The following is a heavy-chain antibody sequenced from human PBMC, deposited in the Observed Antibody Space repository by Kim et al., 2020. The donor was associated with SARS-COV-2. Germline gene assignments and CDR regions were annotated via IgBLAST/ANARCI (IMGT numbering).Heavy chain of an antibody. CDR1: GFTFSSYA. D-gene: IGHD3-10*01. CDR2: ISGSGGST. Sequence: GGSLRLSCAASGFTFSSYAMSWVRQAPGKGLEWVSAISGSGGSTYYADSVKGRFTISRDNSKNTLYLQMNSLRAEDTAVYYCAKDREVRGVIMNLDYWGQGTLVTVSS. V-gene: IGHV3-23*01. J-gene: IGHJ4*02. CDR3: AKDREVRGVIMNLDY.